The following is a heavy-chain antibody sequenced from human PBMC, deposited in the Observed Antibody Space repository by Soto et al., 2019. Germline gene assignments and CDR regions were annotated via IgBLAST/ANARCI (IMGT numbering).Heavy chain of an antibody. D-gene: IGHD2-2*02. Sequence: PGGSLRLSCTASGFTFGDYAMSWFRQAPGKGLEWVGFIRSKAYGGTTEYAASVKGRFTISRDDSKSIAYLQMNSLKTEDTAVYYCVVVPAAIDPQAEYYYYYGMDVWGQGTTVTVSS. V-gene: IGHV3-49*03. CDR2: IRSKAYGGTT. CDR1: GFTFGDYA. J-gene: IGHJ6*02. CDR3: VVVPAAIDPQAEYYYYYGMDV.